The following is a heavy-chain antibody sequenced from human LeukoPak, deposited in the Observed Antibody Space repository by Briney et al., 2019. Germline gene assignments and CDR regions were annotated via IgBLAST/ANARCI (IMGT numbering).Heavy chain of an antibody. CDR1: GGSFRGYY. Sequence: SETLSLTCAVYGGSFRGYYLSWIRQPPVKGLEWVGEINHSVSTNYNPSIKRRVTISVDTSKNQFSLKMSSVTAADTAVYYCARGMDYDFWSGLDFDYWGQGTLVTVSS. D-gene: IGHD3-3*01. CDR3: ARGMDYDFWSGLDFDY. CDR2: INHSVST. J-gene: IGHJ4*02. V-gene: IGHV4-34*01.